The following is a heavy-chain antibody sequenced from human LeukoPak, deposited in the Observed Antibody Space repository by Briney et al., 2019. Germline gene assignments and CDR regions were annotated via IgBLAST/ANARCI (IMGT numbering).Heavy chain of an antibody. D-gene: IGHD3-22*01. J-gene: IGHJ3*02. CDR1: GFTFSSYG. CDR2: ISYDGSNK. Sequence: GRSLRLSCAASGFTFSSYGMHWVRQAPGKGLEWVAVISYDGSNKYYADSVKGRFTISRDNSKNTLYLQMNSLRAEDTAVYYCARDLFDSSGNNDAFDIWGQGTMVTVSS. V-gene: IGHV3-30*03. CDR3: ARDLFDSSGNNDAFDI.